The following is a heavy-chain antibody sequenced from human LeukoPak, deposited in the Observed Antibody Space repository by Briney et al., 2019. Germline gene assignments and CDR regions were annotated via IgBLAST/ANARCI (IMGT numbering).Heavy chain of an antibody. CDR3: SRVPSKQFSSPHYYYYMDV. J-gene: IGHJ6*03. D-gene: IGHD6-6*01. CDR2: ISAYNGNT. CDR1: GYTFTSYG. V-gene: IGHV1-18*01. Sequence: ASVKVSCKASGYTFTSYGISWVRQAPGQGLEWMGWISAYNGNTNYAQKLQGRVTMTTDTSTSTAYMELRSLRSDDTAVYYCSRVPSKQFSSPHYYYYMDVWGKGTTVTVSS.